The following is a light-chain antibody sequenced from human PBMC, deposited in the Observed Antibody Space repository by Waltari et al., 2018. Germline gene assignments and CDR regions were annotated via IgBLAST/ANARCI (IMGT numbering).Light chain of an antibody. J-gene: IGKJ3*01. Sequence: EIVLTQSPATLSLSPGERATLSCRASQSVSHYLAWFQQKPGQAPRLLIYEASRRATGIPIRFSGSGSATDFTLTISSLEPEDFAVYYCQQRSNWLFTFGPGTKVEIK. CDR2: EAS. CDR1: QSVSHY. CDR3: QQRSNWLFT. V-gene: IGKV3-11*01.